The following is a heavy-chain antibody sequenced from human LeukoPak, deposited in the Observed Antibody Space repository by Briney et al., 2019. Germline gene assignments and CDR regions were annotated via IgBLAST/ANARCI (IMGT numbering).Heavy chain of an antibody. D-gene: IGHD2-15*01. CDR1: GGSISSYD. J-gene: IGHJ2*01. Sequence: SETLSLTCTVSGGSISSYDWSWIRQPPGKGLEWIGYIYYSGSTNYNPSLKSRVTISVDTSKNQFSLKLSSVTAADTAVYYCARGYCSGGSCHSGRWYFDLWGRGTLVTVSS. CDR3: ARGYCSGGSCHSGRWYFDL. CDR2: IYYSGST. V-gene: IGHV4-59*01.